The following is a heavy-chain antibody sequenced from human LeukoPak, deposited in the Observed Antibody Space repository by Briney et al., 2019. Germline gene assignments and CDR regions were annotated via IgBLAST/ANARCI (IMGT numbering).Heavy chain of an antibody. J-gene: IGHJ4*02. CDR2: ISRSGSTI. V-gene: IGHV3-48*02. CDR3: ARGGSGGHYFNY. CDR1: GFTFSTYS. Sequence: GGSLRLSCAGSGFTFSTYSMNWVRQTPGKGLEWISYISRSGSTIYYTEPVRGRFTISRDNAKSSLYMQMNSLRDEDTAVYYCARGGSGGHYFNYWGQGSLVTVSS. D-gene: IGHD1-26*01.